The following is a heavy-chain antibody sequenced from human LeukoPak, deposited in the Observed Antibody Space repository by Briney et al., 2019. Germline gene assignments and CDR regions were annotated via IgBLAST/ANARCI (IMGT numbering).Heavy chain of an antibody. CDR3: ARRVLYYDILTGSYYYYMDV. CDR1: GGSISSSSYY. J-gene: IGHJ6*03. V-gene: IGHV4-39*07. CDR2: IYYSGST. Sequence: SETLSLTCTVSGGSISSSSYYWGWIRQPPGKGLEWIGSIYYSGSTYYNPSLKSRVTISVDTSKNQFSLKLSSVTAADTAVYYCARRVLYYDILTGSYYYYMDVWGKGTTVTISS. D-gene: IGHD3-9*01.